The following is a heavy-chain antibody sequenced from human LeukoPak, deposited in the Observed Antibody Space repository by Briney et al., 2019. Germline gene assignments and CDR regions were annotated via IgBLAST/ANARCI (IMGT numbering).Heavy chain of an antibody. V-gene: IGHV3-53*01. CDR2: IYSGGST. CDR3: ARRAGAYSHPYDY. J-gene: IGHJ4*02. Sequence: GGSLRLSCAASGFTFGSYAMSWVRQAPGKGLEWVSFIYSGGSTHYSDSVKGRFTISRDNSKNTLYLQMNSLRAEDTAVYYCARRAGAYSHPYDYWGQGTLVTVSS. CDR1: GFTFGSYA. D-gene: IGHD4/OR15-4a*01.